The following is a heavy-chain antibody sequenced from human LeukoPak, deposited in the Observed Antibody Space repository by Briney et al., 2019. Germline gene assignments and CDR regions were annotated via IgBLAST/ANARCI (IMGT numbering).Heavy chain of an antibody. V-gene: IGHV3-13*01. CDR1: GFTFSRYD. D-gene: IGHD3-22*01. CDR2: IGTGGDT. CDR3: ARGPRYGSSDYPNYGMDV. J-gene: IGHJ6*02. Sequence: KSGGSLRLSCAASGFTFSRYDMHWVRQPIGKGLEWVSAIGTGGDTYYLDSVKGRFTISRENAKSSLYLQMNSLRAGDTAVYYCARGPRYGSSDYPNYGMDVWGQGTTVTVSS.